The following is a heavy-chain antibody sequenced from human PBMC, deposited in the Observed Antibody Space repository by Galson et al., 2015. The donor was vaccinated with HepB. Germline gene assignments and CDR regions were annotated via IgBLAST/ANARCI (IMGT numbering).Heavy chain of an antibody. CDR1: GYTFTGYY. CDR2: INPNSGGT. J-gene: IGHJ3*02. Sequence: SVKVSCKASGYTFTGYYMHWVRQAPGQGLEWMGWINPNSGGTNYAQKFQGWVTMTRDTSISTAYMELSRLRSDDTAVYYCARVPPVGATGGAFDIWGQGTMVTVSS. D-gene: IGHD1-26*01. CDR3: ARVPPVGATGGAFDI. V-gene: IGHV1-2*04.